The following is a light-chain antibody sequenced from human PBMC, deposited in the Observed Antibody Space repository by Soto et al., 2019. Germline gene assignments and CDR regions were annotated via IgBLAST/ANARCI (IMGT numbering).Light chain of an antibody. CDR3: QPYYNYPST. Sequence: ALRMTQSPSSLSESTGDRVTITCRASQGISSYLAWYQQKPGKAPHLLIYGASSLQSGVPSRFSGSGSWTDFTLTISALQSEDCATDDCQPYYNYPSTFGQGTELEIK. V-gene: IGKV1-8*01. CDR1: QGISSY. CDR2: GAS. J-gene: IGKJ2*01.